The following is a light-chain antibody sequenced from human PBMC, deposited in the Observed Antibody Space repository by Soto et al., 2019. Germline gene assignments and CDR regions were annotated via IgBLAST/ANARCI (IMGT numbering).Light chain of an antibody. CDR3: SSYAGSNNLL. V-gene: IGLV2-8*01. CDR2: EVT. CDR1: SSDVGGYNY. J-gene: IGLJ2*01. Sequence: QSALTQPPSASGSPGQSVTISCTGTSSDVGGYNYVSWYQQHPGKAPKLMIYEVTKRPSGVPDRFSGSKSGNTASLTVSGLQAEDEADYYCSSYAGSNNLLFGVGTQLTVL.